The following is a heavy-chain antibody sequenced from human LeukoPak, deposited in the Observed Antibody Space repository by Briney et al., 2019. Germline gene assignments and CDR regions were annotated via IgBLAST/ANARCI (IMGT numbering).Heavy chain of an antibody. CDR2: ISGSGGST. J-gene: IGHJ4*02. CDR1: GFTFSSYA. Sequence: GGSLRLSCAASGFTFSSYAMSWVRQAPGKGLEWVSAISGSGGSTYYADSVKGRFTISRDNSKNTLYLQMNSLRAEDTAVYYCARVGGYGGILDYWGQGTLVTVSS. D-gene: IGHD5-12*01. V-gene: IGHV3-23*01. CDR3: ARVGGYGGILDY.